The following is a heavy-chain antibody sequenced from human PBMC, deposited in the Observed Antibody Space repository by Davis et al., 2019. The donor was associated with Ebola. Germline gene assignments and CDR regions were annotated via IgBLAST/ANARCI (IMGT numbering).Heavy chain of an antibody. D-gene: IGHD3-3*01. CDR2: FDPEDGET. V-gene: IGHV1-24*01. Sequence: ASVKVSCKVSGYTLTELSMHWVRQAPGKGLEWMGGFDPEDGETIYAQKFQGRVTMTEDTSTDTAYMELSSLRSEDTAVYYCATVTLGFLEWSLFDPWGQGTLVTVSS. CDR1: GYTLTELS. CDR3: ATVTLGFLEWSLFDP. J-gene: IGHJ5*02.